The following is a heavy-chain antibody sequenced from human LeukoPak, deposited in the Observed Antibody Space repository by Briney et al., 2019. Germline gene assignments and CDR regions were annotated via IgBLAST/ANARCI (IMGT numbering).Heavy chain of an antibody. CDR1: GFTFSSYS. CDR2: ISSSSSTI. J-gene: IGHJ6*03. Sequence: GGSLRLSCAASGFTFSSYSMNWVRQAPGKGLEWVSYISSSSSTIYYADSVKGRFTISRDNAKNSLYLQMNSLRAEDTAVYYCARDSLTYCGGDCSLAYYYYMDVWGKGTTVTISS. D-gene: IGHD2-21*02. V-gene: IGHV3-48*01. CDR3: ARDSLTYCGGDCSLAYYYYMDV.